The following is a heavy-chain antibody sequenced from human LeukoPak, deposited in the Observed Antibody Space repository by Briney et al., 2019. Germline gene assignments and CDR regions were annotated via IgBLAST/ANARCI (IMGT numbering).Heavy chain of an antibody. CDR2: ISGSGGST. CDR1: GFTFXSYA. J-gene: IGHJ3*02. Sequence: GSLRLSXXXSGFTFXSYAMSWVRQAPGKGLEWVSAISGSGGSTYYADSVKGRFTIARENSKKTLYLQMNSLRAEDTAVYYCAKALTMIVVVPFDIWGQGTMVTVSS. CDR3: AKALTMIVVVPFDI. V-gene: IGHV3-23*01. D-gene: IGHD3-22*01.